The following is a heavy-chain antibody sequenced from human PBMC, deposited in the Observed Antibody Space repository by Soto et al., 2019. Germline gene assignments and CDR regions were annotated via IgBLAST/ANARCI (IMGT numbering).Heavy chain of an antibody. D-gene: IGHD3-16*02. Sequence: SAKVNWEACGDRFASCAMRWVRQAPGQRLEWMGWINAGNGNTKYSQKFQGRVTITRDTSASTAYMELSSLRSEDTAVYYCARGGYLDPWGQGPLVTVSS. J-gene: IGHJ5*02. CDR3: ARGGYLDP. CDR1: GDRFASCA. CDR2: INAGNGNT. V-gene: IGHV1-3*01.